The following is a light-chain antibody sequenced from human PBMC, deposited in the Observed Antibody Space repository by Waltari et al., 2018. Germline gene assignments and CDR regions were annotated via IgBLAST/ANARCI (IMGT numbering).Light chain of an antibody. CDR1: TLPKQY. V-gene: IGLV3-25*03. Sequence: SYELTQPPSVSVSPGQTAKITCSGDTLPKQYAYWYQQKPGQAPVVVIFQDSQRPSGIPEGFSGSSSGTTATLTISGVQAEDEADYHCQSADSTNPYVIFGGGTKLTVL. J-gene: IGLJ2*01. CDR2: QDS. CDR3: QSADSTNPYVI.